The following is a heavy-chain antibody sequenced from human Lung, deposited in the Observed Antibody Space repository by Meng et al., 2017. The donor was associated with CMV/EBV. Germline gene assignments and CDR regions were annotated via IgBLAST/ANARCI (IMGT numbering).Heavy chain of an antibody. J-gene: IGHJ4*02. CDR2: INTASGAP. V-gene: IGHV1-18*01. CDR3: ARRRGVYHFLEGGGDAYFDY. Sequence: ASXXVSXKGSGYYFNAFGISWMRQAPGQGLELRGWINTASGAPRYAQRFQGRVTMTTDKSTATSYMELRSLTSGDAAVYYCARRRGVYHFLEGGGDAYFDYWXQGTPVTVSS. CDR1: GYYFNAFG. D-gene: IGHD3-16*01.